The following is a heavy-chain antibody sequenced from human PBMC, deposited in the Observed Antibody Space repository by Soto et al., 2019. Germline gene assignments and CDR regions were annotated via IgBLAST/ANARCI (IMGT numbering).Heavy chain of an antibody. Sequence: QITLKESGPTLVKPTQTLTLTCTFSGFSLSASGVGVAWIRQPPGKALEWLALIYWNDDKRYSPSLRSRLTINKDTSKNQVVLTMTNMDPVDTATYYFARPLPWETYFDFWGQGSLVSVSS. CDR3: ARPLPWETYFDF. CDR2: IYWNDDK. D-gene: IGHD1-26*01. CDR1: GFSLSASGVG. J-gene: IGHJ4*02. V-gene: IGHV2-5*01.